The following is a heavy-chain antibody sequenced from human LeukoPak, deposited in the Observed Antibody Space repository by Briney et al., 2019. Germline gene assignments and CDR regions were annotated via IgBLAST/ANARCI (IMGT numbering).Heavy chain of an antibody. CDR3: ARDNGDYNFDY. J-gene: IGHJ4*02. CDR2: ISVYRSKT. D-gene: IGHD4-17*01. V-gene: IGHV1-18*01. CDR1: SHTFTIYC. Sequence: GASVKVSCKASSHTFTIYCLRCVRQPSGQGRKWMGWISVYRSKTNYAQKFQGRITLTTDASTRTTFMELRSLRSDDTAVYYCARDNGDYNFDYWGQGTLVTVSS.